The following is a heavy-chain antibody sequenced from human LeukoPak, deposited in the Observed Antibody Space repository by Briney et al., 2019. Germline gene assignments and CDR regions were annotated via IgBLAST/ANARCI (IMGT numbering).Heavy chain of an antibody. D-gene: IGHD6-19*01. CDR1: GFKFDDYS. CDR3: AKGGSNGWYADH. Sequence: PGMSLRLSCVGSGFKFDDYSMHWVRQVPGKGLEWVSGISWSTATIAYADSVKGRFTISRDNAKNSLYLQMNSLRPEDMALYYGAKGGSNGWYADHWGQGTLVTVSS. J-gene: IGHJ5*02. CDR2: ISWSTATI. V-gene: IGHV3-9*03.